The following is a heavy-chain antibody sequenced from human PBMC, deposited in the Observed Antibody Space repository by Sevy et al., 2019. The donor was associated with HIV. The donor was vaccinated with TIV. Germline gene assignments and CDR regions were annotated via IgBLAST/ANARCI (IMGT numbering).Heavy chain of an antibody. J-gene: IGHJ5*02. V-gene: IGHV3-9*01. CDR3: AKDMRRVLAVVTGWFDP. Sequence: GGSLRLSCAASGFTFDDYAMHWVRQAPGKGLEWVSGISWNSGSIGYADSVKGRFTISRDNAKNSLYLQMNSLRAEDTALYYCAKDMRRVLAVVTGWFDPWGQGTLVTVSS. D-gene: IGHD3-3*02. CDR2: ISWNSGSI. CDR1: GFTFDDYA.